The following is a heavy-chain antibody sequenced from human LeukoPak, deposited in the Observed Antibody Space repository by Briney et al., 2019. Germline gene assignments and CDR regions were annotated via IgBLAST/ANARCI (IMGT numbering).Heavy chain of an antibody. V-gene: IGHV3-7*01. Sequence: GGSLRLSCAASGFTFSNSWMSWVRQAPGKGLEWVATIKPDGSAQYYVDSVKGRFTISRDNAKNSLFLQINSLRAEDTAVYYCANGGTYSSGPWGQGALVTVSS. CDR2: IKPDGSAQ. CDR3: ANGGTYSSGP. CDR1: GFTFSNSW. D-gene: IGHD3-22*01. J-gene: IGHJ5*02.